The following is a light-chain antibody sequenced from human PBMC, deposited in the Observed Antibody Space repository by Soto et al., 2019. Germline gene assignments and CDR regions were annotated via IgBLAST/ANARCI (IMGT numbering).Light chain of an antibody. CDR1: QSVSSN. CDR3: QQYPNWPRT. CDR2: DAS. Sequence: EIVMTQSPATLSVSPGERATLSCRASQSVSSNLAWFQQKPGQAPRMVIYDASTRAAGIPARFGGSGSGTEFTLTISSLQYEDFAVYYCQQYPNWPRTCGQGTKVDIK. V-gene: IGKV3-15*01. J-gene: IGKJ1*01.